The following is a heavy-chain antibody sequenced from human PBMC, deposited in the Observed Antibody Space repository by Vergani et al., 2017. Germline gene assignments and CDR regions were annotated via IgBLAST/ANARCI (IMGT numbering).Heavy chain of an antibody. J-gene: IGHJ4*02. CDR3: AKQYFVSGNYLFDY. CDR2: ISGSSVSA. V-gene: IGHV3-23*01. D-gene: IGHD3-10*01. CDR1: GFTFSTYA. Sequence: EVQLLESGGGLVHLGGSLRLSCAASGFTFSTYALTWVRQAPGKGLEWVSFISGSSVSAYYTDSVKGRFTISRDNSKNMLFLQMNNLRTEDTAIYYCAKQYFVSGNYLFDYWGQGTLVTVSS.